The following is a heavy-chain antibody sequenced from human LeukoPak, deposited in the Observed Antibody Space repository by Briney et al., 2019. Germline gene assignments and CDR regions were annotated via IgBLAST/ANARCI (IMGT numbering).Heavy chain of an antibody. CDR3: ERAGAVVDNWFDP. CDR2: ISGYNGKT. V-gene: IGHV1-18*01. D-gene: IGHD2-2*01. Sequence: ASVKVSCKSSVYPFNTYGNTWVRQAPGQGLEWMGWISGYNGKTKYTQKIQDRVTMTTDTSTTTPYMAQRTLRSEDTAVYYCERAGAVVDNWFDPWGEGTLVTVSS. J-gene: IGHJ5*02. CDR1: VYPFNTYG.